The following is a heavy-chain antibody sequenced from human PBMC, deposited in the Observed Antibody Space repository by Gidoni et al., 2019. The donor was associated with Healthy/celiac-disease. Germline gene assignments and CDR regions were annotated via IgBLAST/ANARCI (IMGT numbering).Heavy chain of an antibody. CDR2: INHSGST. Sequence: QVQLQQWGAGLLKPSETLSLTCAVYGGSFSGYYWSWIRQPPGKGLEWIGEINHSGSTNYNPSLKSRVTISVDTSKNQFSLKLSSVTAADTAVYYCASCIAARCHWFDPWGQGTLVTVSS. CDR3: ASCIAARCHWFDP. V-gene: IGHV4-34*01. D-gene: IGHD6-6*01. CDR1: GGSFSGYY. J-gene: IGHJ5*02.